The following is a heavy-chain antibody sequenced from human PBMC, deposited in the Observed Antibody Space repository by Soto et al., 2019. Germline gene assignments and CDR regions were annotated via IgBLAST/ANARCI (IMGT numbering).Heavy chain of an antibody. J-gene: IGHJ6*02. Sequence: PSETLSLTWTVSGGSISNSSYYWSWIRQPPGKGLEWIGSIYYSGSTYYNPSLKSRVTISVDTSKNQFSLKLSSVTAADTAVYYCARREDGMDVWGQGTTVTVSS. V-gene: IGHV4-39*01. CDR2: IYYSGST. CDR3: ARREDGMDV. CDR1: GGSISNSSYY.